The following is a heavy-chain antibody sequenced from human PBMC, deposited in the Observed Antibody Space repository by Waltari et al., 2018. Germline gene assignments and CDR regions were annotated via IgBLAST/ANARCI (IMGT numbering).Heavy chain of an antibody. CDR3: ARCRVEDYIWGSYQDY. Sequence: QVQLQESGPGLVKPSETLSLTCAVSGYSISSGYYWGWIRQPPGKGLEWIGSIYQSGRTYYNPSLKSRVTISVDTAKNQFSLKLSSVTAADTAVYYCARCRVEDYIWGSYQDYWGQGTLVNVSS. CDR1: GYSISSGYY. V-gene: IGHV4-38-2*01. D-gene: IGHD3-16*02. CDR2: IYQSGRT. J-gene: IGHJ4*02.